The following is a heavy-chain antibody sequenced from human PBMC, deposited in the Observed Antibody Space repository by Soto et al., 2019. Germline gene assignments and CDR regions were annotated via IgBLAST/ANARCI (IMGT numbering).Heavy chain of an antibody. CDR2: INPSGGST. D-gene: IGHD3-9*01. Sequence: GASVKVSCKASGYTFTSYYMHWVRQAPGQGLEWMGIINPSGGSTSYAQKFQGRVTMTRDTSTSTVYMELSSLRSEDTAVYYCARDGTRYFDWFASTYYFDYWGQGTLVTVSS. CDR1: GYTFTSYY. CDR3: ARDGTRYFDWFASTYYFDY. V-gene: IGHV1-46*01. J-gene: IGHJ4*02.